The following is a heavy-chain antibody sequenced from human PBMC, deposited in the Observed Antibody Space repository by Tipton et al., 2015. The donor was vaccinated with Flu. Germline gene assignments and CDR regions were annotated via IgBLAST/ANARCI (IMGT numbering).Heavy chain of an antibody. V-gene: IGHV3-53*01. CDR1: GFTFSSYE. CDR3: ARDKNFDY. J-gene: IGHJ4*02. CDR2: IYSGGST. Sequence: GSLRLSCAASGFTFSSYEMDWVRQAPGKGLEWVSVIYSGGSTYYADSVKGRFTISRDNSKNTLYLQMNSLRAEDTAVYYCARDKNFDYWGQGTLVTVSS.